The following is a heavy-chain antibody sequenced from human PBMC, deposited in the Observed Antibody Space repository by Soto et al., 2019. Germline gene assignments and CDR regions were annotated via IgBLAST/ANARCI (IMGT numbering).Heavy chain of an antibody. D-gene: IGHD3-9*01. V-gene: IGHV3-33*01. CDR2: IWYDGSNK. CDR1: GFTFSSYG. CDR3: ARDLRELRYFDWLLYSQGGMDV. J-gene: IGHJ6*02. Sequence: GGSLRLSCAASGFTFSSYGMHWVRQAPGKGLEWVAVIWYDGSNKYYADSVKGRFTISRDNSKNTLYLQMNSLRAEDTAVYYCARDLRELRYFDWLLYSQGGMDVWGQGTTVTVSS.